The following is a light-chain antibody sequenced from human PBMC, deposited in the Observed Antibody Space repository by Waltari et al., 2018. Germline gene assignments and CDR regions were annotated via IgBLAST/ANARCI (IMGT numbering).Light chain of an antibody. J-gene: IGKJ2*01. CDR1: QRVNSRY. CDR2: GTS. Sequence: RASQRVNSRYLAWYQQKPGQAPRLLIYGTSSRPTGIPDRFSGSGSETDFTLTISRLELEDFAVYYCQQYGDSPPYTFGQGTKLEIK. CDR3: QQYGDSPPYT. V-gene: IGKV3-20*01.